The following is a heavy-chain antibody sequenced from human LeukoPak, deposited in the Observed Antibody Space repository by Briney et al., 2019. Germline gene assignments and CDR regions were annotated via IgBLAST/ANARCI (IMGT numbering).Heavy chain of an antibody. Sequence: SETLSLTCTVSGGSVSSGSYYWSWIRQPPGKGLEWIGYIYYSGSTNYNPSLKSRVTISVDTSKNQFSLKLSSVTAADTAVYYCARGGGDWFEFDYWSQGTLVTVSS. J-gene: IGHJ4*02. CDR1: GGSVSSGSYY. D-gene: IGHD2-21*02. V-gene: IGHV4-61*01. CDR2: IYYSGST. CDR3: ARGGGDWFEFDY.